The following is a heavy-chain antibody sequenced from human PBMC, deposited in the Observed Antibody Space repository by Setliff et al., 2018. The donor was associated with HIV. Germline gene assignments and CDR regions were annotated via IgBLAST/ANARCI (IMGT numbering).Heavy chain of an antibody. D-gene: IGHD3-10*01. CDR1: GGSISSYY. CDR2: IYYSGMT. Sequence: PSETLSLTCSVSGGSISSYYWSWIRQPPGKGLEWIGDIYYSGMTNYNPSLQSRVTISLDTSKNQFSLKVNSVTAADTAVYYCARAYFGSGIYYWGKNWFDSWGQGALVTVSS. V-gene: IGHV4-59*01. J-gene: IGHJ5*01. CDR3: ARAYFGSGIYYWGKNWFDS.